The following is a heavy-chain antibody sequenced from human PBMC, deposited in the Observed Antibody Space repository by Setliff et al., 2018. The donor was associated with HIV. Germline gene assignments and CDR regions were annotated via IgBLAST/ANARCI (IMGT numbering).Heavy chain of an antibody. J-gene: IGHJ3*02. Sequence: ASVKVSCKASGYTFINYGISWVRQAPGQGLEWMGWISANNGNTNYAQKFQGRVTITRDTSATTAYMELSSLRSEDTAIFYCAREPIGGDDAFDIWGQGTMVTVSS. CDR1: GYTFINYG. V-gene: IGHV1-18*01. D-gene: IGHD2-21*02. CDR2: ISANNGNT. CDR3: AREPIGGDDAFDI.